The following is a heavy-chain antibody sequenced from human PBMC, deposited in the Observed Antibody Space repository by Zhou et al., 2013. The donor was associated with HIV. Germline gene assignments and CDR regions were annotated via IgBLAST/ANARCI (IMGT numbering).Heavy chain of an antibody. CDR1: GYTFSSYV. J-gene: IGHJ6*02. CDR2: IIPIFGTA. D-gene: IGHD2-15*01. CDR3: ARGIVVVSAGDYYYGMDV. V-gene: IGHV1-69*12. Sequence: QVQLVQSGAEVKKPGSSVKVSCKASGYTFSSYVITWVRQAPGQGLEWMGGIIPIFGTANYAQKFQGRVTITADESTSTGYMELSSLRSDDTAVYYCARGIVVVSAGDYYYGMDVWGQGTTVTVSS.